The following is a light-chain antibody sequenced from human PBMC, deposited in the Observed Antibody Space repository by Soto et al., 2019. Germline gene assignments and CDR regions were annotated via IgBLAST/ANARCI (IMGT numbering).Light chain of an antibody. V-gene: IGKV3-20*01. Sequence: EIVLTQSPGTLSLSPGERATLSCRASQSFSSSYLAWYQQKPGQAPRLLIFGASNRATGIPDRFSGSGSGTDFTLTISRLEPEDFAVYYCQQHGTSPPYTFGQGTKLEIK. J-gene: IGKJ2*01. CDR2: GAS. CDR3: QQHGTSPPYT. CDR1: QSFSSSY.